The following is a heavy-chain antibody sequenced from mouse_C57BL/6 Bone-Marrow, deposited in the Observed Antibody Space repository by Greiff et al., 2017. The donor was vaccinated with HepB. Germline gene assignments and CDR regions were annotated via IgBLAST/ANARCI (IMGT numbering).Heavy chain of an antibody. Sequence: VKLQESGAELVRPGSSVKLSCKASGYTFNSYWMHWVKQRPIQGLEWIGNIDPSDSETHYNQKFKDKATLTVDKSSSTAYMQISSLTSEDSAVYYCASDYYGSSYWFAYWGQGTLVTVSA. CDR3: ASDYYGSSYWFAY. D-gene: IGHD1-1*01. CDR1: GYTFNSYW. V-gene: IGHV1-52*01. J-gene: IGHJ3*01. CDR2: IDPSDSET.